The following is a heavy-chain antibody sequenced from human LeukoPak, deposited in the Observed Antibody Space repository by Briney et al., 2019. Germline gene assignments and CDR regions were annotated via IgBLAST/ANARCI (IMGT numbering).Heavy chain of an antibody. V-gene: IGHV3-15*01. Sequence: PGGSLRLSCAASQFTFSTAWMSWVRQTPEKGLEWVGRIKGKTDGGATDYAAPVKGRFTISRDDSKNTVYLQMNSLKTEDTAVYYCATLATGVTSWGPGTLVTVSS. CDR2: IKGKTDGGAT. D-gene: IGHD5-12*01. CDR3: ATLATGVTS. CDR1: QFTFSTAW. J-gene: IGHJ4*02.